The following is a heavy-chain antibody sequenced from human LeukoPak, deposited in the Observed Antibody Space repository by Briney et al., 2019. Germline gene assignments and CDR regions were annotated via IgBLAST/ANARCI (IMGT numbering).Heavy chain of an antibody. Sequence: GGSLRLSCAASGFTFSSYSMNWVRQAPGKGLEWVSPISSSSSYIYYADSVKGRFTISRDNAKNSLYLQMNSLRAEDTAVYYCARDRGPTAYYGMDVWGQGTTVTVSS. J-gene: IGHJ6*02. CDR2: ISSSSSYI. CDR3: ARDRGPTAYYGMDV. CDR1: GFTFSSYS. V-gene: IGHV3-21*01. D-gene: IGHD4-11*01.